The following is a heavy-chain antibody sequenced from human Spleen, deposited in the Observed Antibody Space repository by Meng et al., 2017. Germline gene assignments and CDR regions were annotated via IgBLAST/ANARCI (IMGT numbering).Heavy chain of an antibody. CDR1: GGTFSSYA. V-gene: IGHV1-69*05. J-gene: IGHJ6*02. CDR3: ARASIGDYAEYYYYYYGMDV. CDR2: IIPIFGTA. D-gene: IGHD4-17*01. Sequence: SVKVSCKASGGTFSSYAISWVRQAPGQGLEWMGGIIPIFGTANYAQKFQGRVTITTDESTSTAYMELSSLRSEDTAVYYCARASIGDYAEYYYYYYGMDVWGQGTTVTVSS.